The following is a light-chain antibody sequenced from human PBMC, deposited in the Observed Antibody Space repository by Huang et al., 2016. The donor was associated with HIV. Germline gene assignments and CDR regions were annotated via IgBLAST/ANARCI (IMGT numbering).Light chain of an antibody. CDR3: QQRSNWPLPWT. J-gene: IGKJ1*01. CDR2: DAS. CDR1: HSVYTY. V-gene: IGKV3-11*01. Sequence: EIVLTQSPATLSLSLGERATLPCRASHSVYTYLAWYQQKPGQAPRLLIYDASNRATGIPARFSGSGSGTDFTLTISSLEPEDSAIYYCQQRSNWPLPWTFGQGTKVEIK.